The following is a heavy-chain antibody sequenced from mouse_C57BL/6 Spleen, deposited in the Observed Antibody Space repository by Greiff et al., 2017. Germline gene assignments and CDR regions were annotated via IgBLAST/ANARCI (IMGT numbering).Heavy chain of an antibody. CDR2: INPYNGGT. CDR1: GYTFTDYY. V-gene: IGHV1-19*01. Sequence: VQLKESGPVLVKPGASVKMSCKASGYTFTDYYMNWVKQSHGKSLEWIGVINPYNGGTSYNQKFKGKATLTVDKSSSTAYMELNSLTSEDSAVYYCARRRELGRYFDVWGTGTTVTVSS. CDR3: ARRRELGRYFDV. D-gene: IGHD4-1*01. J-gene: IGHJ1*03.